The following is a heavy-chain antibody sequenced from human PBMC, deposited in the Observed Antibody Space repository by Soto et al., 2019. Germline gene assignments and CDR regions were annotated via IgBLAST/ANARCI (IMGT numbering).Heavy chain of an antibody. CDR2: IKSKTDGGTA. CDR1: GFTFSNAW. CDR3: ITGAYFDF. Sequence: EVQLVESGGGLVMPGGSLRLSCAASGFTFSNAWMNWVRQAPGKGLEWVGRIKSKTDGGTADYGAPVEGRFTISRDDSKETLYLQMNSLTTDDTAVYYCITGAYFDFWGQGTLVTVSS. V-gene: IGHV3-15*07. J-gene: IGHJ4*02.